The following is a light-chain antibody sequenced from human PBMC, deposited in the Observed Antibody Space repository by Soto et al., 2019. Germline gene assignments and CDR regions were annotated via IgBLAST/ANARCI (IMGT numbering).Light chain of an antibody. J-gene: IGKJ5*01. V-gene: IGKV1-27*01. CDR3: PNYYLPPGT. Sequence: DIQMTQSPSSLSASVGDTVTITCRASQDIINHLAWYQQRPGKVPNLLIYGASTLDSGVPSRFRGSGSGAHFTLTISSLAPDDLATYYWPNYYLPPGTFGQGTRLEIK. CDR2: GAS. CDR1: QDIINH.